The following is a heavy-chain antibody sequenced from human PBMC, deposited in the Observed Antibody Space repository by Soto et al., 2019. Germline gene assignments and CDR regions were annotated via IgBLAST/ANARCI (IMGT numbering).Heavy chain of an antibody. CDR3: ARVRRIRAAVLLFYYGMDV. Sequence: GASVKVSCKASGGTFSSYAISWVRQAPGQGLERMGGIIPIFGTANYAQKFQGRVTITADESTSTAYMELGSLRSEDTAVYYCARVRRIRAAVLLFYYGMDVWGQGTTVTVS. J-gene: IGHJ6*02. D-gene: IGHD3-3*02. CDR2: IIPIFGTA. CDR1: GGTFSSYA. V-gene: IGHV1-69*13.